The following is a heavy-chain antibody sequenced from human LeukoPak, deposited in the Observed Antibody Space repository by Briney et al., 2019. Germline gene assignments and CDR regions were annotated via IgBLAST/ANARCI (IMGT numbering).Heavy chain of an antibody. J-gene: IGHJ4*02. CDR3: ARAHYYYDSSGYLYYFDY. CDR2: INPNSGGT. D-gene: IGHD3-22*01. Sequence: ASVKVSCKASGYTFTGYYMHWVRQAPGQGLEWMGWINPNSGGTNYAQKFQGRVTMTRDTSISTAYMELSRLRSDDTAVYYCARAHYYYDSSGYLYYFDYWGQGTLVTVSS. V-gene: IGHV1-2*02. CDR1: GYTFTGYY.